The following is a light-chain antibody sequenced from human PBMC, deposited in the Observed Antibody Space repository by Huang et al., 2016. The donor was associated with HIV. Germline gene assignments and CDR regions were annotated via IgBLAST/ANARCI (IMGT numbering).Light chain of an antibody. CDR3: MQALQTPIT. V-gene: IGKV2-28*01. CDR1: QSRLHSYGYNY. J-gene: IGKJ5*01. CDR2: LGS. Sequence: DIVMTQSPLSLPVTPGESASISCRSSQSRLHSYGYNYLDWYVQKPGQSPQLLIYLGSNRSSGVPDGFSGSGSGTDFTLKISRVEAEDVGVYFCMQALQTPITFGQGTRLEIK.